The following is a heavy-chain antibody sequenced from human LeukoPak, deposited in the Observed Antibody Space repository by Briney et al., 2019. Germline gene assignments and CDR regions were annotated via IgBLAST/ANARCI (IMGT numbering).Heavy chain of an antibody. Sequence: SETLSLTCTVSGYSISSGYYWGWIRQPPGKGLEWIGSIYHSGSTYYNPSLKSRVTISGDTSKNQFSLKLGSVTAADTAVYYCARNYYDSSGYHYSAFDIWGQGTMVTVSS. D-gene: IGHD3-22*01. CDR1: GYSISSGYY. V-gene: IGHV4-38-2*02. CDR3: ARNYYDSSGYHYSAFDI. CDR2: IYHSGST. J-gene: IGHJ3*02.